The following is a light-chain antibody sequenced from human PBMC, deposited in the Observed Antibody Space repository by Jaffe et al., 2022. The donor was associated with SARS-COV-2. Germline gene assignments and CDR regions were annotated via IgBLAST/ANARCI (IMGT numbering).Light chain of an antibody. V-gene: IGKV3-20*01. CDR1: QTVSSNY. Sequence: EIVLTQSPGTVSLSPGERATLSCRASQTVSSNYLAWYQQKPGQAPRLLIYGASSRATGIPDRFSGSGSGTDFTLTITKLEPEDFAVYHCQQYGSPPETFGQGTKVEIK. J-gene: IGKJ1*01. CDR2: GAS. CDR3: QQYGSPPET.